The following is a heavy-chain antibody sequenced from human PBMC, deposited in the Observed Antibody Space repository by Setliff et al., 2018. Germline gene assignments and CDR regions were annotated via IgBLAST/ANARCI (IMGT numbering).Heavy chain of an antibody. CDR2: INSDGSST. Sequence: GGSLRLSCAASGFTFSSYWMHWVRQAPGKGLVWVSRINSDGSSTSYADSVKGRFTISRDNAKNTLYLQMNSLRAEDTAVYYCARGPWKHSAYYYYYYMDVWGKGTTVTVS. CDR1: GFTFSSYW. J-gene: IGHJ6*03. CDR3: ARGPWKHSAYYYYYYMDV. D-gene: IGHD1-1*01. V-gene: IGHV3-74*01.